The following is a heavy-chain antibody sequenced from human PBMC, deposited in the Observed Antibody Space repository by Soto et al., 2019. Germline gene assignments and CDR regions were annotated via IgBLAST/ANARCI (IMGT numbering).Heavy chain of an antibody. Sequence: QVQLQQWGAGLLKPSETLSLTCAVYGGSFSGYSWTWIRQPPGTGLEWIGEINHSGSTNYNPSLTGRVTISVDTSKNPFSLKLTSVTAAATAVYYCARDKLTGLFDYWGQGTLVTVSS. CDR1: GGSFSGYS. V-gene: IGHV4-34*01. CDR2: INHSGST. CDR3: ARDKLTGLFDY. J-gene: IGHJ4*02. D-gene: IGHD2-8*02.